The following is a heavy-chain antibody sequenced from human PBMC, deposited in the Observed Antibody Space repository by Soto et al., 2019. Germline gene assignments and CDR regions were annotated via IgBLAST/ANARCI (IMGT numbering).Heavy chain of an antibody. CDR2: IYYSENT. Sequence: SETLSLTCTVSGGSISSSSNHWGWIRQPPGKGLEWIGNIYYSENTYYNPPLKSRVTISVDTSKNQFSLKLSSVTAADTAVYYCARGLRYFDWLLSPLPHAYYFDYWGQGTLVTVSS. D-gene: IGHD3-9*01. J-gene: IGHJ4*02. CDR1: GGSISSSSNH. CDR3: ARGLRYFDWLLSPLPHAYYFDY. V-gene: IGHV4-39*07.